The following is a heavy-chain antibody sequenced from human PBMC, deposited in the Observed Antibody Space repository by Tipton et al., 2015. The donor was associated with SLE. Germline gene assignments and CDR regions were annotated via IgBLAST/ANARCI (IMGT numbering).Heavy chain of an antibody. D-gene: IGHD5-24*01. Sequence: TLSLTCTVSGGSITNHYWNWIRQPPGKGLEWIGYIHYSGTTHDNPSLKSRVTIYVDTSKNQFSLKLTSVTAADTAVYYCARGYIEMTTWGQGILVTVSS. V-gene: IGHV4-59*08. CDR1: GGSITNHY. CDR2: IHYSGTT. CDR3: ARGYIEMTT. J-gene: IGHJ4*02.